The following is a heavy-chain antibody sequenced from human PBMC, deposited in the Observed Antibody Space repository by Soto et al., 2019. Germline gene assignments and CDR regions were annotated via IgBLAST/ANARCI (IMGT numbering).Heavy chain of an antibody. D-gene: IGHD6-19*01. CDR1: GFTFSSYS. CDR2: ISSSRNYI. V-gene: IGHV3-21*01. Sequence: GGSLRLSCAASGFTFSSYSMNWVRQAPGKGLKWVSSISSSRNYIYYADSVKGRFTISRDNAKNSLYLQMNSLRAEDTAVYYCARDYYSGWGYPPWFDPWGQGTLVTVSS. J-gene: IGHJ5*02. CDR3: ARDYYSGWGYPPWFDP.